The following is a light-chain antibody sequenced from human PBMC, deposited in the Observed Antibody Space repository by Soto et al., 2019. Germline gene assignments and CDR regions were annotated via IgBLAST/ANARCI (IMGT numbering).Light chain of an antibody. J-gene: IGKJ1*01. CDR2: DAS. V-gene: IGKV1-5*01. Sequence: DIQMTQSPSTLSASVGDSVTITCRASQNIRNWLAWYQQKPGKAPNPLIYDASSLKSGVPARFSGSGSGTEFTLTISSLQPDDFATYYCLQYNGYYRTFGQGTKVDI. CDR3: LQYNGYYRT. CDR1: QNIRNW.